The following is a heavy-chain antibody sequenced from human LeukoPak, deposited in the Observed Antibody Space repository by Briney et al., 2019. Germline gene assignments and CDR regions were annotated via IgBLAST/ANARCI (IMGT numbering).Heavy chain of an antibody. CDR2: TYPGDSDS. V-gene: IGHV5-51*01. CDR3: ARVGDGYFDY. Sequence: GESLKISCKGSGYNFPNHWVGWVRQMPGKGLEWVAITYPGDSDSRYSPSFEGQVTISADKSINTAYLQWSSLKASDTAMYYCARVGDGYFDYWGQGTQVTVSS. CDR1: GYNFPNHW. D-gene: IGHD5-24*01. J-gene: IGHJ4*02.